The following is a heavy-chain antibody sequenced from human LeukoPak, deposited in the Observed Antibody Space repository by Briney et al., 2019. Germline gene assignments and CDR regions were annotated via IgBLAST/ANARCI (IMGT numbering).Heavy chain of an antibody. CDR1: GGSFSGYY. D-gene: IGHD3-22*01. V-gene: IGHV4-34*01. CDR2: INHSGST. Sequence: SETLSLTCAVYGGSFSGYYWSWIRQPPGKGLEWIGEINHSGSTNYNPSLKSRATISVDTSKNQFSLKLSSVTAADTAVYYCARVGAPSNDDSSGYQVDYWGQGTLVTVSS. J-gene: IGHJ4*02. CDR3: ARVGAPSNDDSSGYQVDY.